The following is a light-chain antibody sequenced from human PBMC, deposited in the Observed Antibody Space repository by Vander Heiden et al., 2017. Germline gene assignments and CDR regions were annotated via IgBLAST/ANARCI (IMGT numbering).Light chain of an antibody. Sequence: DIQMTQSPSTLSASVGDTVTITCRASESVNMWLAWYQQQPGKAPNVLIHKATTLKSGVPSRFSRSGFGTEFTLTISSLEPDDFATYYCQQYRTDWTFGQGTKVEI. J-gene: IGKJ1*01. CDR1: ESVNMW. CDR3: QQYRTDWT. V-gene: IGKV1-5*03. CDR2: KAT.